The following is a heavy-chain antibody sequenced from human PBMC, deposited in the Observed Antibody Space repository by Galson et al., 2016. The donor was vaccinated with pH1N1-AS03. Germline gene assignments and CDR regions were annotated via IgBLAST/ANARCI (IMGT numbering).Heavy chain of an antibody. Sequence: SVKVSCKASGYTFATYGISWVRQAPGQGLEWMGWISSYNGHTNYAQKPQGRVTMTTETSTRTAYMELRSLRSDDTALYYCARDKVGAARPYYYGMDVWGQGTTVTVSS. CDR3: ARDKVGAARPYYYGMDV. V-gene: IGHV1-18*01. CDR2: ISSYNGHT. J-gene: IGHJ6*02. CDR1: GYTFATYG. D-gene: IGHD6-6*01.